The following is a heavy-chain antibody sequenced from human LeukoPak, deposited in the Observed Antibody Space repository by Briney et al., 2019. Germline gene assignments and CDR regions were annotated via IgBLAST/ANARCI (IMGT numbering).Heavy chain of an antibody. J-gene: IGHJ4*02. D-gene: IGHD6-19*01. CDR3: ARLATAGYLNY. Sequence: SETLSLTCTVSGGSISNYYWSWIRQPPGKGLEWIGYISYSGSTKYNPSLKSRVTISVDTSKNQFSLKLSSVTAADTAVYYCARLATAGYLNYWGQGTLVTVSS. CDR2: ISYSGST. CDR1: GGSISNYY. V-gene: IGHV4-59*08.